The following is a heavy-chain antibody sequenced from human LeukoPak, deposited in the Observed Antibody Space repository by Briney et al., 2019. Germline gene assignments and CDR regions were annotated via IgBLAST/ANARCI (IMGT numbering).Heavy chain of an antibody. J-gene: IGHJ3*02. CDR1: GGSISSSSYY. CDR3: ARLDIVVVDYAFDI. V-gene: IGHV4-39*01. Sequence: SETLSLTCTVSGGSISSSSYYWGWIRQPPGKGLEWTGSIYYSGSTYYNPSLKSRVTISVDTSKNQFSLKLSSVTAADTAVYYCARLDIVVVDYAFDIWGQGTMVTVSS. CDR2: IYYSGST. D-gene: IGHD2-2*01.